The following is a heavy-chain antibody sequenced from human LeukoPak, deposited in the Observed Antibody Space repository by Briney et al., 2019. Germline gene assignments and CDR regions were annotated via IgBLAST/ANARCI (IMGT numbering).Heavy chain of an antibody. V-gene: IGHV1-46*01. CDR2: INPSGGST. D-gene: IGHD3-3*01. CDR1: GYTFTSSY. CDR3: ARVATIFGVVTHFDY. J-gene: IGHJ4*02. Sequence: ASVKVSCKASGYTFTSSYMHWVRQAPGQGLEWMGIINPSGGSTSYAQKFQGRVTMTRDMSTSTVYMELSSLRSEDTAVYYCARVATIFGVVTHFDYWGQGTLVTVSS.